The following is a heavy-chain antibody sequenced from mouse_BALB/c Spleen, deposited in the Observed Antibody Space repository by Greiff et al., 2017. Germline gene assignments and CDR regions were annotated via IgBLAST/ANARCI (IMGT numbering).Heavy chain of an antibody. CDR1: GFTFSSYA. J-gene: IGHJ4*01. V-gene: IGHV5-6-5*01. Sequence: VQLKESGGGLVKPGGSLKLSCAASGFTFSSYAMSWVRQTPEKRLEWVASISSGGSTYYPDSVKGRFTISRDNARNILYLQMSSLRSEDTAMYYCARGRDAMDYWGQGTSVTVSS. CDR2: ISSGGST. CDR3: ARGRDAMDY.